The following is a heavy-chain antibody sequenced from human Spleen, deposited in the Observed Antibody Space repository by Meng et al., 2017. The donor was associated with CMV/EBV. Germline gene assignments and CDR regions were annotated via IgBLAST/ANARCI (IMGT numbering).Heavy chain of an antibody. CDR2: IKQDGSEK. J-gene: IGHJ3*02. Sequence: GESLKISCAASGFIFSSCGMNWVRQAPGKGLEWVANIKQDGSEKYYVDSVKGRFTISRDNAKNSLYLQMNSLRAEDTAVYYCAREDGYTKRGAFDIWGQGTMVTVSS. V-gene: IGHV3-7*01. D-gene: IGHD5-24*01. CDR3: AREDGYTKRGAFDI. CDR1: GFIFSSCG.